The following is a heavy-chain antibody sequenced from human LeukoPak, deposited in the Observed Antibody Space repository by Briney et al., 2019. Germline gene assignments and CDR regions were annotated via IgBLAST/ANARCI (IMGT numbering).Heavy chain of an antibody. CDR2: ISSSGSTI. Sequence: GGSLRLSCAASGFTFSSYEMNWVRQAPGKGLEWVSYISSSGSTIYYADSVKGRFTISRDNAKNSLYLQMNSLRAEDTAVYYCARDSSSGYYPDFWGQGTLVTVSS. CDR1: GFTFSSYE. CDR3: ARDSSSGYYPDF. V-gene: IGHV3-48*03. J-gene: IGHJ4*02. D-gene: IGHD3-22*01.